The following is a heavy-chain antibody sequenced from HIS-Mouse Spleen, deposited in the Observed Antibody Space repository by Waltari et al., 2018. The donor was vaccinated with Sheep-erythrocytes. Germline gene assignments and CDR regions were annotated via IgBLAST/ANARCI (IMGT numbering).Heavy chain of an antibody. CDR1: GYTFTGYY. J-gene: IGHJ1*01. V-gene: IGHV1-2*02. CDR2: VNPNRGGT. D-gene: IGHD6-19*01. Sequence: QVQLVQSGAEVKKPGASVKVSCKASGYTFTGYYMHWVRQAPGQGLEGMGGVNPNRGGTNYAQKFQGGVTMTRETSISTAYMELSRLRSDDTAVYYCARVAVAGTGGAEYFQHWGQGTLVTVSS. CDR3: ARVAVAGTGGAEYFQH.